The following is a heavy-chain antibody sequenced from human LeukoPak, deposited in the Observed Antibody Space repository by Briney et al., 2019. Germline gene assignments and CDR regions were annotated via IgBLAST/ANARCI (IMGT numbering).Heavy chain of an antibody. CDR2: IYYSGST. D-gene: IGHD3-10*01. CDR1: GGSISSYY. Sequence: SETLSLTCTVSGGSISSYYWSWIRQPPEKGLEWIGYIYYSGSTNYNPSLKSRVTISVDTSKNQFSLKLSSVTAADTAVYYCARSSVRLGDHAFDIWGQGKMVTVSS. J-gene: IGHJ3*02. CDR3: ARSSVRLGDHAFDI. V-gene: IGHV4-59*01.